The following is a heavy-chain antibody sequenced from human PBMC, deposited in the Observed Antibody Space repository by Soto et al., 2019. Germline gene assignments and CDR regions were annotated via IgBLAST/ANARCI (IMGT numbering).Heavy chain of an antibody. CDR3: AKDVTYYYDSSGCDY. CDR1: GFTFSSYG. Sequence: GGSLRLSCAASGFTFSSYGMHWVRQAPGKGLEWVAVISYDGSNKYYADSVKGRFTISRDNSKNTLYLQMNSLRAEDTAVYYCAKDVTYYYDSSGCDYWGQGTLVTVSS. V-gene: IGHV3-30*18. D-gene: IGHD3-22*01. CDR2: ISYDGSNK. J-gene: IGHJ4*02.